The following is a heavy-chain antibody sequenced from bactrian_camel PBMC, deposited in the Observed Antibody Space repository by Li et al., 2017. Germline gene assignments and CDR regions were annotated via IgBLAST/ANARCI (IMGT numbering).Heavy chain of an antibody. CDR1: GFTFDDYA. J-gene: IGHJ4*01. D-gene: IGHD3*01. Sequence: VQLVESGGGLVQPGGSLRLSCAASGFTFDDYAMGWVHQAPGKGLEWVSGIASDGGSTAYADSVKGRFTISRDNAKNTLYLQMNSLKTEDTAVYFCAADAGTATNCSGFPRGQGTQVTVS. CDR2: IASDGGST. V-gene: IGHV3-1*01.